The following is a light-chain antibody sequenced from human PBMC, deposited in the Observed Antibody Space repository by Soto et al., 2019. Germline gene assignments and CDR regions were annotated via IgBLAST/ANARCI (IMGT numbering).Light chain of an antibody. Sequence: DIQMTQSPSSLSSSVGDRVTITCRASQTIDTYLNWYQQKSGRAPKLLIFGASTLQSGVPSRFSASGSRTHFTLIIKSLQPEDFATDYCQQTFRTSTFGQGTKVEMK. CDR2: GAS. CDR1: QTIDTY. CDR3: QQTFRTST. J-gene: IGKJ1*01. V-gene: IGKV1-39*01.